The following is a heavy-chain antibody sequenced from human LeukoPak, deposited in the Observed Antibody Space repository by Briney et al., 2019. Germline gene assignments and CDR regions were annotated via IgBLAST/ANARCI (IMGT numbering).Heavy chain of an antibody. Sequence: SETLSLTCTVSGGSISSGGYYWSWIRQHPGKGLEWIGYIYYSGSTYYNPSPKSRVTISVDTSKNQFSLKLSSVTAADTAVYYCAIYRTPYYYDSSGYYDNWFDPWGQGTLVTVSS. CDR1: GGSISSGGYY. CDR3: AIYRTPYYYDSSGYYDNWFDP. D-gene: IGHD3-22*01. CDR2: IYYSGST. J-gene: IGHJ5*02. V-gene: IGHV4-31*03.